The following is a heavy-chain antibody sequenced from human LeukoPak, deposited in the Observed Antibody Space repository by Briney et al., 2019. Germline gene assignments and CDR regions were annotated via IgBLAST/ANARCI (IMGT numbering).Heavy chain of an antibody. CDR3: ARGGGMRYYYGSGSPYKT. D-gene: IGHD3-10*01. CDR1: GGSFSGYY. Sequence: SETLSLTCAVYGGSFSGYYWSWIRQPPGKGLEWIGEINHSGSTNYNPSLKSRVTISVDTSENQFSLKLSSVTAADTAVYYCARGGGMRYYYGSGSPYKTWGQGTLVTVSS. CDR2: INHSGST. J-gene: IGHJ5*02. V-gene: IGHV4-34*01.